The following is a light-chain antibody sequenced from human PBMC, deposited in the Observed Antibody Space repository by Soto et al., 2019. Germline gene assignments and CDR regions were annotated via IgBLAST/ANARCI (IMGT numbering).Light chain of an antibody. CDR3: HQYYSSPLT. Sequence: DIVMTQSPDSLSVSLGERATIKCSSIQMVLHRSNGNNYIAWYQQTPGQPPKLLIYWASTRESGVPDRFSGSGSGTDFTLTIRSLQAEDVAVYFCHQYYSSPLTFGGGTTVDNK. CDR2: WAS. V-gene: IGKV4-1*01. J-gene: IGKJ4*01. CDR1: QMVLHRSNGNNY.